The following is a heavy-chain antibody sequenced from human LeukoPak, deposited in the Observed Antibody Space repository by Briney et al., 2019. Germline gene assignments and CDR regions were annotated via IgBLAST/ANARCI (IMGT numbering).Heavy chain of an antibody. CDR1: GFTFSSYA. Sequence: GGSLRLSCAASGFTFSSYAMHWVRQAPGKGLEWVAVISYDRSNKYYADSVKGRFTISRDNAKNSLYLQMNSLRAEDTAVYYCARARSGSYPARNYYYYYMDVWGKGTTVTISS. J-gene: IGHJ6*03. CDR2: ISYDRSNK. D-gene: IGHD3-10*01. V-gene: IGHV3-30*04. CDR3: ARARSGSYPARNYYYYYMDV.